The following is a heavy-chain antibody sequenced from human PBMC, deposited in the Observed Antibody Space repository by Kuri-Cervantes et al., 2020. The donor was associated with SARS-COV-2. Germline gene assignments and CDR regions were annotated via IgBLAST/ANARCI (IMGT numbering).Heavy chain of an antibody. V-gene: IGHV4-59*02. CDR3: ARDLWGGDY. Sequence: SETLSLTCTVSGGSVSSYYWSWIRQPPGKGLEWIGYIYYIGSTNSNPSLKSRVTISLDTSKNQFPLRLNSVTAADTAIYYCARDLWGGDYWGQGIMVTVSS. J-gene: IGHJ4*02. CDR1: GGSVSSYY. CDR2: IYYIGST. D-gene: IGHD2-21*01.